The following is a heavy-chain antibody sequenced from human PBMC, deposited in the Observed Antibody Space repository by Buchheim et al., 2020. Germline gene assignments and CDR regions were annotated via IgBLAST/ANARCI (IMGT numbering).Heavy chain of an antibody. CDR2: VSGGGDYT. J-gene: IGHJ4*02. CDR3: TKKLLSGSYPFDN. D-gene: IGHD3-22*01. Sequence: EVQLLESGGGLVQPGGSLRLSCAASGLTFSSSAMNWVRQAPGKGLEWVSSVSGGGDYTYYADSVMGRFTISRDNSEGTFVLQMNSLRAEDTAVYYCTKKLLSGSYPFDNWGQGTL. V-gene: IGHV3-23*01. CDR1: GLTFSSSA.